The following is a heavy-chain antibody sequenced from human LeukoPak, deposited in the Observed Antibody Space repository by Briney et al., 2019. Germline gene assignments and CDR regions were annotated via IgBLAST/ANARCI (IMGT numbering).Heavy chain of an antibody. V-gene: IGHV4-30-2*01. CDR2: IYDGGST. D-gene: IGHD2-15*01. CDR1: GGSISSGGYS. CDR3: ALGYCGGGSCYAREYFQH. J-gene: IGHJ1*01. Sequence: SETLSLTCAVSGGSISSGGYSWSWIRQPPGKGLEWIGYIYDGGSTYYNPSLKSRVTISVDRSKNQFSLKLSSVTAADTAVYYCALGYCGGGSCYAREYFQHWGQGTLVTVSS.